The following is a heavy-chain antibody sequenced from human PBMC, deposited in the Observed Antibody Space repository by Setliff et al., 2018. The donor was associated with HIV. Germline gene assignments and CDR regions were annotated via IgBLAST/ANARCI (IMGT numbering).Heavy chain of an antibody. J-gene: IGHJ4*02. Sequence: SETLSLTCRLSGDSIVFDDSTRSYHCSWIRQPPGKGLEWIGSIYYSGSTYYNPSLKSRVTISVDTSKNQFSLTLTSVTAADTAVYFCGRGRSSWYNTEPYYFDLWGQGALVTVSS. CDR2: IYYSGST. CDR3: GRGRSSWYNTEPYYFDL. D-gene: IGHD1-1*01. CDR1: GDSIVFDDSTRSYH. V-gene: IGHV4-39*07.